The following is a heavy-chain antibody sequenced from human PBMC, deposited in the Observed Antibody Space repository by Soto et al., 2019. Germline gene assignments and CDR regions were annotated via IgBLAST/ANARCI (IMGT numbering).Heavy chain of an antibody. Sequence: EVQLVESGGGLVEPGGSPRLSCAASGFTFSTYWMIWVRQAPGKGLEWVANIKQDGSEKYYVDSVKGRFTISRDNAKSSLYLQMNSLRAGDTAVYYCARDWGYCSGGTCYTVLDYWGQGTLVTVSS. CDR2: IKQDGSEK. CDR3: ARDWGYCSGGTCYTVLDY. V-gene: IGHV3-7*01. J-gene: IGHJ4*02. CDR1: GFTFSTYW. D-gene: IGHD2-15*01.